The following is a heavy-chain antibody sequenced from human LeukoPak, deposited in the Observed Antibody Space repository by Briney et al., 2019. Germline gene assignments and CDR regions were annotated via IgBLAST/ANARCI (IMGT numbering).Heavy chain of an antibody. CDR2: IRSKAYGGTT. Sequence: GGSLRLSCTTSGFIFGDYAMTWVRQAPGKGLEWVGFIRSKAYGGTTEYAASVKGRSTISRDDSKSIAYLQMNSLKTEDTAVYYCKRYYYDGIYDYWGQGTLVTVSS. CDR3: KRYYYDGIYDY. J-gene: IGHJ4*02. CDR1: GFIFGDYA. V-gene: IGHV3-49*04. D-gene: IGHD3-22*01.